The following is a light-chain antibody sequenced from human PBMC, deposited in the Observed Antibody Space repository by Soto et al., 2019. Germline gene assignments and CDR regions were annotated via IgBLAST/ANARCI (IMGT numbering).Light chain of an antibody. CDR3: GAWDSSLSAAV. J-gene: IGLJ2*01. V-gene: IGLV1-51*01. CDR1: SSNIGDNY. CDR2: AND. Sequence: QSVLTQPPSVSAAPGQKVTISCSGSSSNIGDNYVSWYQQLPGTAPKLLIYANDKRPTGIPDRFSGSNSGTSATLGITGLQTGDEADYYCGAWDSSLSAAVFGGGTKLTVL.